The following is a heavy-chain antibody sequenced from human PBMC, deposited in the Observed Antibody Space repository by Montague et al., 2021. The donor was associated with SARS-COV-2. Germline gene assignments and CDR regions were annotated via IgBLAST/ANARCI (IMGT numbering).Heavy chain of an antibody. Sequence: SLRLSCATSGFKFSDYIMHWVRQAPGKGLEWVAVIWHDGSNTFDAEAVRGRFTISSDISKNALYLDMNRLRVEDTAVYYCAQNMEAGSLLQWWGPLEYRGPGTLVTVSP. V-gene: IGHV3-33*03. CDR3: AQNMEAGSLLQWWGPLEY. CDR1: GFKFSDYI. D-gene: IGHD2-15*01. CDR2: IWHDGSNT. J-gene: IGHJ4*02.